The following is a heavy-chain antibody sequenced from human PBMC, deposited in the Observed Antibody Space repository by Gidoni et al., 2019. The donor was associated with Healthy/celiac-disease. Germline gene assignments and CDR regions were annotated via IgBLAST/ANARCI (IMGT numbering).Heavy chain of an antibody. CDR2: ISYDGSNK. D-gene: IGHD2-8*02. Sequence: QVQLVESGGGVVQPGRSLRLSCAASGFTFSSYAMHWVRQAPGKGLEWVAVISYDGSNKYYADSVKGRFTISRDNSKNTLYLQMNSLRAEDTAVYYCARDRLQHCTGGVCYLYYYGMDVWGQGTTVTVSS. V-gene: IGHV3-30-3*01. J-gene: IGHJ6*02. CDR1: GFTFSSYA. CDR3: ARDRLQHCTGGVCYLYYYGMDV.